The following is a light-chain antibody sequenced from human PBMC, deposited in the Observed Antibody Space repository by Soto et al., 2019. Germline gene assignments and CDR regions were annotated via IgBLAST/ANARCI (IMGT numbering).Light chain of an antibody. CDR3: LQHNSYSWT. CDR1: QGIRNA. Sequence: DIQMTQSPSSLSASVGDRVTITCRASQGIRNALGWYQQKPGKAPKRLIYAASSLQSGVPSRFSGSGSGTEFTLTISSLQPEDFATYYCLQHNSYSWTFGQGTKVEIK. J-gene: IGKJ1*01. V-gene: IGKV1-17*01. CDR2: AAS.